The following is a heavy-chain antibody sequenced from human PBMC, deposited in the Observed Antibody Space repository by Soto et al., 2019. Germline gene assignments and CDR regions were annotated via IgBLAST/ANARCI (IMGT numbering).Heavy chain of an antibody. J-gene: IGHJ6*02. CDR2: IYPGDSDT. V-gene: IGHV5-51*01. CDR1: GYSFTIYW. Sequence: GESLKISCKGSGYSFTIYWIGWVRQMPGKGLEWMGIIYPGDSDTRYSPSFQGQVTISADKSISTAYLQWSSLKASDTAMYYCARVGSSGYYKPYYYYGMDVWGQGTTVTVSS. CDR3: ARVGSSGYYKPYYYYGMDV. D-gene: IGHD3-22*01.